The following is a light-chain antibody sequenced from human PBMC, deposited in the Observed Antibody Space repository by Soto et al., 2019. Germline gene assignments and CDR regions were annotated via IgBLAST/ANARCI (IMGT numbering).Light chain of an antibody. CDR3: QQYNNRWT. CDR1: QSVSSN. J-gene: IGKJ1*01. CDR2: GAS. V-gene: IGKV3-15*01. Sequence: EIVMTQSPATLSVSPGERATLSCRASQSVSSNLAWYQQKPGQAARLLIYGASTRATGIPVRFSGSGSGTDFTLTISRLQSEDVAVYYCQQYNNRWTFGQGTKVEIK.